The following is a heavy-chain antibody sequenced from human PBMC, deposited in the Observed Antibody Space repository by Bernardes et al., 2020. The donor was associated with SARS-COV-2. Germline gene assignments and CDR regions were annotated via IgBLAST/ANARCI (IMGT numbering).Heavy chain of an antibody. V-gene: IGHV4-39*07. Sequence: SETLSLTCTVSGGPVSSDIYYGGWIRQPPGKGLEWIGSIYLDGSTFYSPSLKSRLAISVDTSRKQFSLKVTSVTAADTAVYYCREYQMSDTSDYWGQGTLVTVSS. J-gene: IGHJ4*02. CDR3: REYQMSDTSDY. CDR2: IYLDGST. D-gene: IGHD2-2*01. CDR1: GGPVSSDIYY.